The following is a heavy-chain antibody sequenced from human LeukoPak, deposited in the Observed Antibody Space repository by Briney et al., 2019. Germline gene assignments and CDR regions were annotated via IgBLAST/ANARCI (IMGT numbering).Heavy chain of an antibody. CDR1: GYTFTTYW. CDR3: ARQGAGWGYWYFDL. D-gene: IGHD6-19*01. CDR2: IYPGDFDT. V-gene: IGHV5-51*01. Sequence: GESLKISCKGSGYTFTTYWIGWVRQMPGKGLEWMGIIYPGDFDTTYSPSFQGQVTISVDKSISTASLQWSSLKASDTAMYYCARQGAGWGYWYFDLWGRGTLVTVSS. J-gene: IGHJ2*01.